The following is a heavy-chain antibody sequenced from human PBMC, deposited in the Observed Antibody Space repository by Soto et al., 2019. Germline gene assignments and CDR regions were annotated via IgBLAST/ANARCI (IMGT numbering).Heavy chain of an antibody. CDR3: ARDNGDYSNWFDP. Sequence: QVQLQESGPGLVKPSETLSLTCTVSGGSISSYYWSWIRQPPGKGLEWIGYIYYSGSTNYNPSLQSRVTISVDTYKNQFSLKLSSVTAADTAVYYCARDNGDYSNWFDPWGQGTLVTVSS. V-gene: IGHV4-59*01. D-gene: IGHD4-17*01. CDR1: GGSISSYY. J-gene: IGHJ5*02. CDR2: IYYSGST.